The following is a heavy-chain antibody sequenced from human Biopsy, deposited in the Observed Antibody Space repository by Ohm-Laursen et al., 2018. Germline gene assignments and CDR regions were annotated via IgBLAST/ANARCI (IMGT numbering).Heavy chain of an antibody. J-gene: IGHJ4*02. D-gene: IGHD1-1*01. CDR3: AADINVWNVNY. V-gene: IGHV1-24*01. CDR1: GYTLTELS. CDR2: FAPENGKT. Sequence: ASVKVSCKISGYTLTELSMHWVRQAPGKGLEWMGGFAPENGKTVYAQNFQARVSMTEDTSTDTAYMELRSLRSEDTAVYYCAADINVWNVNYWGQGTQVTVSS.